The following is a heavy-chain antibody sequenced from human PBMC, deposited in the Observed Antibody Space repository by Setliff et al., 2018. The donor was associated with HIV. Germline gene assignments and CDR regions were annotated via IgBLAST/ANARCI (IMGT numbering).Heavy chain of an antibody. CDR1: GYIFTGYY. J-gene: IGHJ6*04. CDR3: ARDTRTTGEMDLFFDV. V-gene: IGHV1-2*02. Sequence: ASVKVSCKASGYIFTGYYVHWVRRAPGQGFEWMGWINPDNGHTQYGQKFQGRLTLTRDTSIRTAYMELSSLRPEDSALYYCARDTRTTGEMDLFFDVWGTGTTVTVSS. D-gene: IGHD1-1*01. CDR2: INPDNGHT.